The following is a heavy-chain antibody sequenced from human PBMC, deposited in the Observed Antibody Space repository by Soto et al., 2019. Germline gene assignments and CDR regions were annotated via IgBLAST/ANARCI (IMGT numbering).Heavy chain of an antibody. CDR3: ARGRYYGSGSYYKYNWFDP. V-gene: IGHV4-59*12. D-gene: IGHD3-10*01. J-gene: IGHJ5*02. CDR2: IYYSGST. Sequence: SETLSLTCTVSGGSISSYYWSWIRQPPGKGLEWIGYIYYSGSTYYNPSLKSRVTISVDTSKNQFSLKLSSVTAADTAVYYCARGRYYGSGSYYKYNWFDPWGQGTLVTVSS. CDR1: GGSISSYY.